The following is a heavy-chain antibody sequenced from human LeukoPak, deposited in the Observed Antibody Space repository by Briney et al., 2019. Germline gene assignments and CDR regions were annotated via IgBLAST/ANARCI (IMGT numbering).Heavy chain of an antibody. D-gene: IGHD5-18*01. Sequence: SETLSLTCTVSGGSISSDNYYWGWIRQPPGKGLEFIGSIYYSGSTCYNPSLKSRVTISVDTSKNQFSLKLSSVTAADTAVYYCARGGPRDGYDYWGQGTLVTVSS. CDR2: IYYSGST. V-gene: IGHV4-39*07. CDR3: ARGGPRDGYDY. J-gene: IGHJ4*02. CDR1: GGSISSDNYY.